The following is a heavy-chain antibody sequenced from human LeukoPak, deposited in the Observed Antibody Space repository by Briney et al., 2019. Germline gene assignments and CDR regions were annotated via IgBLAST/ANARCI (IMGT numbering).Heavy chain of an antibody. CDR1: GGSIGGSTYY. CDR2: IYYSGNT. J-gene: IGHJ4*02. D-gene: IGHD3-22*01. V-gene: IGHV4-39*01. CDR3: ARHTHFFDTGGYRLDY. Sequence: SETLSLTCTVSGGSIGGSTYYWGWIRQPPGKGLEWIGSIYYSGNTYYNPSLKSRLTISVDTSKNQFSLNLISVTAADTAVYYCARHTHFFDTGGYRLDYWGQGTLVTVSS.